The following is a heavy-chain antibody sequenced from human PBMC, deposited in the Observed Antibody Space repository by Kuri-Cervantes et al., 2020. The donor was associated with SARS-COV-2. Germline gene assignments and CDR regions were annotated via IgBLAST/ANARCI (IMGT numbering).Heavy chain of an antibody. CDR2: IYYSGST. J-gene: IGHJ3*02. V-gene: IGHV4-59*08. D-gene: IGHD3-3*01. CDR3: ARHIPYYDFWSGYYDAFDI. CDR1: GGSISSYY. Sequence: SETLSLTCTISGGSISSYYWSWIRQPPGKGLEWIGYIYYSGSTNYNPSLKSRVTISVDTSKNQFSLKLSSATAADTAVYYCARHIPYYDFWSGYYDAFDIWGQGTMVTVSS.